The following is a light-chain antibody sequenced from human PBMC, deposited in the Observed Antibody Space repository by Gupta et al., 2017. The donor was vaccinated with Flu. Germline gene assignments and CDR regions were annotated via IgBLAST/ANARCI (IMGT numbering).Light chain of an antibody. CDR3: QQYNNWWT. CDR1: QSVSSN. V-gene: IGKV3-15*01. Sequence: EIVMTQPAATLSVSPGERGTLSCRSSQSVSSNLAWYQQKPGQAPRLLIYGASTRSTGIPARFSGSGSGTEFTITISSLQSEDFAVYYCQQYNNWWTFGQGTKVEIK. J-gene: IGKJ1*01. CDR2: GAS.